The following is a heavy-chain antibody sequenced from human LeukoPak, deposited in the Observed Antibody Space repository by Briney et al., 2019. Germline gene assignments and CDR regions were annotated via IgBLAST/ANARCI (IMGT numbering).Heavy chain of an antibody. Sequence: GSLRLSCAASGFTFSSYAMHRVRQAPGKGLEWVAVISYNGSNKYYADSVKGRFTISRDNSKNTLYLQMNSLRAEDTAVYYCASLGYCSGGSCYLSPDPDAFDIWGQGTMVTVSS. CDR2: ISYNGSNK. CDR3: ASLGYCSGGSCYLSPDPDAFDI. V-gene: IGHV3-30*04. J-gene: IGHJ3*02. D-gene: IGHD2-15*01. CDR1: GFTFSSYA.